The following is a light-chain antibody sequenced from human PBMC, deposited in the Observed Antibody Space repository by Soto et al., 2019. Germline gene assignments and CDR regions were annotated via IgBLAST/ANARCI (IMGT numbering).Light chain of an antibody. CDR2: GAS. Sequence: ELVMTQSPATLSVSPGGRATLSCRASQSVSSSLAWYQQRPGQAPRLLIYGASNRATGIPARFSGSGSGTEFTLTISSLQSEDVAVYYCQQYSNWPPYTFGQGTKVDI. CDR3: QQYSNWPPYT. J-gene: IGKJ2*01. CDR1: QSVSSS. V-gene: IGKV3-15*01.